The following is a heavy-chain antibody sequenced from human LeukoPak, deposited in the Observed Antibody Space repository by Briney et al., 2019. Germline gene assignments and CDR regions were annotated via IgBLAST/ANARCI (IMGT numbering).Heavy chain of an antibody. V-gene: IGHV5-51*01. CDR1: GYSFISYW. J-gene: IGHJ4*02. D-gene: IGHD3-22*01. Sequence: GESLKISCKGSGYSFISYWIGWVRQMPGKGLEWMGIIRPGDSDTRYSPSFQGQVTMSVDKSSRTAYLQWRSLKASDTAMYYCARLYYYDSSGQNFDYWGQGTLVTVSS. CDR2: IRPGDSDT. CDR3: ARLYYYDSSGQNFDY.